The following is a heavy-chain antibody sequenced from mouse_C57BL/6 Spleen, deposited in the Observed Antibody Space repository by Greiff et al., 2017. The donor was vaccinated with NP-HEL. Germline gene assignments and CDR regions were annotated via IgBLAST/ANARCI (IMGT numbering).Heavy chain of an antibody. V-gene: IGHV1-82*01. Sequence: VQRVESGPELVKPGASVKISCKASGYAFSSSWMNWVKQRPGKGLEWIGRIYPGDGDTNYNGKFKGKATLTADKSSSTAYMQLSSLTSEDSAVYFCARGGGLLPFDYWGQGTTLTVSS. D-gene: IGHD2-3*01. CDR3: ARGGGLLPFDY. CDR2: IYPGDGDT. CDR1: GYAFSSSW. J-gene: IGHJ2*01.